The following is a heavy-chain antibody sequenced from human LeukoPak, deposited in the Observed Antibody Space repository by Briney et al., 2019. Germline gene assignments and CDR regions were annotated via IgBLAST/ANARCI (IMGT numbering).Heavy chain of an antibody. CDR3: ARDPGGYCSSTSCGSWFDP. V-gene: IGHV3-9*01. J-gene: IGHJ5*02. Sequence: GRSLRLSCAASGFTFDDYAMHWVRQAPGKGLEWVSGISWNSGSIGYADSVKGRFTISRDNAKNPLYLQMNSLKAEDTALYYCARDPGGYCSSTSCGSWFDPWGQGTLVTVSS. CDR1: GFTFDDYA. D-gene: IGHD2-2*01. CDR2: ISWNSGSI.